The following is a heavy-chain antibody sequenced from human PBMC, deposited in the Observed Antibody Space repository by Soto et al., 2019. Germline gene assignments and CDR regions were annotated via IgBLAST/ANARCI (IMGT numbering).Heavy chain of an antibody. D-gene: IGHD3-3*01. J-gene: IGHJ6*02. CDR1: GLTFSSYG. Sequence: GGSLRLSCGTSGLTFSSYGMHWVRQAPGQGLEWVAVISYDGSNKYSADSVRGRFTISRDNSKNTLYLQMNSLRAEDTAVYYCAKDPGGYYDFWSGYLAGRYYYGMDVWGQGTTVTVSS. CDR3: AKDPGGYYDFWSGYLAGRYYYGMDV. V-gene: IGHV3-30*18. CDR2: ISYDGSNK.